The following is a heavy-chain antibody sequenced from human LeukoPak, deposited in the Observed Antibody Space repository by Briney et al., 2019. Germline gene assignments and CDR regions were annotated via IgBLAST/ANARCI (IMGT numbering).Heavy chain of an antibody. D-gene: IGHD3-22*01. CDR1: GFTFDDYA. CDR3: ARALYDSSGYYPDI. V-gene: IGHV3-23*01. Sequence: GRSLRLSCAASGFTFDDYAMHWVRQAPGKGLEWVSAISGSGGSTYYADSVKGRFTISRDNSKNTLYLQMNSLRAEDTAVYYCARALYDSSGYYPDIWGQGTMVTVSS. J-gene: IGHJ3*02. CDR2: ISGSGGST.